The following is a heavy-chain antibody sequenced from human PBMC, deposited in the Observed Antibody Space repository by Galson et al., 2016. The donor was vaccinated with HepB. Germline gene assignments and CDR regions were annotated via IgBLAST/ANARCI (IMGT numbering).Heavy chain of an antibody. CDR1: GGSTSSSSYY. V-gene: IGHV4-39*01. CDR2: IFYSGRT. CDR3: ASGGARTFWLDAFDI. Sequence: ETLSLTCTVSGGSTSSSSYYWGWTRQPPGKGLEWIGSIFYSGRTYYNPSLKSRVTISVDTSKNQFSLKLSSVTAADTAVYYCASGGARTFWLDAFDIWGQGTMVTVSS. J-gene: IGHJ3*02. D-gene: IGHD1-26*01.